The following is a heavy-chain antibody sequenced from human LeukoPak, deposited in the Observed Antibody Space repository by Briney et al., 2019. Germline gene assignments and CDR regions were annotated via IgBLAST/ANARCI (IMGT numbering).Heavy chain of an antibody. J-gene: IGHJ4*02. CDR3: ARLAGSYPGSPFDY. V-gene: IGHV5-51*01. CDR1: AYRFANYW. D-gene: IGHD1-26*01. Sequence: GESLKISCKGSAYRFANYWIGWVRQMAGKGLEWMGIIYPGDSDTRYSPSFEGQVTISADKSISTAYLQWSSLKASDSALYYCARLAGSYPGSPFDYWGQGTLVTVSS. CDR2: IYPGDSDT.